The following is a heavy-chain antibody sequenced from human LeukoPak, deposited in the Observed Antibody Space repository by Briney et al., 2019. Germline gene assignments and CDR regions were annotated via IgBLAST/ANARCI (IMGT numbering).Heavy chain of an antibody. Sequence: SETLSLTCTVSGDSTRNSQIYWNWIRQSPGRGLEWIGYVYHSGTTAYNPSLESRLSISVDTSSNLSSLKLSSVAAADTAVYFCAREMVGRGMVRLFDSWGQGILVTVSS. CDR1: GDSTRNSQIY. CDR3: AREMVGRGMVRLFDS. CDR2: VYHSGTT. V-gene: IGHV4-30-4*01. J-gene: IGHJ4*02. D-gene: IGHD2-8*01.